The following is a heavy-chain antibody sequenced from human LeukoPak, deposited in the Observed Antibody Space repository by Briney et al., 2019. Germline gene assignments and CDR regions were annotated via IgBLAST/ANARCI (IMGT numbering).Heavy chain of an antibody. Sequence: GGPLRLSCAASGFNVSSNYMSWVRQAPGKGLEWVSVIYSGGSTYYADSVKGRFTISRDNSKNTLYLQMKSLRAEDTAVYYCARSGSYVDYWGQGTLVTVSS. CDR2: IYSGGST. CDR1: GFNVSSNY. J-gene: IGHJ4*02. V-gene: IGHV3-53*01. CDR3: ARSGSYVDY. D-gene: IGHD1-26*01.